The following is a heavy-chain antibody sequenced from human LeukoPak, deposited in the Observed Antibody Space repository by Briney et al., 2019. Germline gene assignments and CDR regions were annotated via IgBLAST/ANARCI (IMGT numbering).Heavy chain of an antibody. CDR3: ARGGRGRNWFDP. D-gene: IGHD3-10*01. J-gene: IGHJ5*02. V-gene: IGHV4-61*08. Sequence: SETLSLTCTVSGDSVASGGYYCNWIRQPPGKGLEWIGYIYYSVSTNYNLSLKSRVTISVDTSENQFSLKLTSVTAADTAVYYCARGGRGRNWFDPWGQGTLVTVSS. CDR2: IYYSVST. CDR1: GDSVASGGYY.